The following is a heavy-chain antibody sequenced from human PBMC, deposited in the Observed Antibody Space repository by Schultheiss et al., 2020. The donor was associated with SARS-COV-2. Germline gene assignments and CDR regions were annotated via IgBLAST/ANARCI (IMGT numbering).Heavy chain of an antibody. CDR1: GGSFSGYY. V-gene: IGHV4-59*12. CDR2: IYYSGST. CDR3: ARGLESDDAFDI. J-gene: IGHJ3*02. Sequence: SETLSLTCAVYGGSFSGYYWSWIRQPPGKGLEWIGYIYYSGSTNYNPSLKSRVTISVDTSKNQFSLKLSSVTAADTAVYYCARGLESDDAFDIWGQGTMVTVSS.